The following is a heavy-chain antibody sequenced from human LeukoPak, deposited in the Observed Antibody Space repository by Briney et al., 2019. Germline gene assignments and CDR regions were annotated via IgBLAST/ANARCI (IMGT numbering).Heavy chain of an antibody. CDR2: IYHGDSDT. CDR1: GSIFTSYW. Sequence: GASLEISCEGSGSIFTSYWIGWVRQLPGKGLEWTGIIYHGDSDTRYSPSFQGQVTISADKSISTAYLQWSSLKASDTAMYYCARRGEQLVLGIDYWGQGTLVTVSS. V-gene: IGHV5-51*01. CDR3: ARRGEQLVLGIDY. J-gene: IGHJ4*02. D-gene: IGHD6-6*01.